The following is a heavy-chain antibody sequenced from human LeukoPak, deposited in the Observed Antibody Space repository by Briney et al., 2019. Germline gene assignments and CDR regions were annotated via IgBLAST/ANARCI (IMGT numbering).Heavy chain of an antibody. CDR3: ARESEAFDI. J-gene: IGHJ3*02. CDR2: ISYDGSDK. Sequence: GESLRLSCAASGFTFSSYAMHWVRQAPGKGLEWVAVISYDGSDKYYADSVKGRFTISRDNSKNTLYLQMNSLRAEDTAVFYCARESEAFDIWGQGTMVTVSS. V-gene: IGHV3-30-3*01. CDR1: GFTFSSYA.